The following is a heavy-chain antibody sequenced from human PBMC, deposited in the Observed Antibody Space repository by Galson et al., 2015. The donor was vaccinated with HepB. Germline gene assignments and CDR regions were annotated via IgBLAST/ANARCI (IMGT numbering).Heavy chain of an antibody. J-gene: IGHJ4*02. Sequence: SLRLSCAASGFTFSSYWMSWVRQAPGKGLEWVANIKQDGSEKYYVDSVKGRFTISRDNAKNSLYLQMNSLRAEDTAVYYCARVSGGSGSYYNYWGQGTLVTVSS. D-gene: IGHD3-10*01. V-gene: IGHV3-7*01. CDR3: ARVSGGSGSYYNY. CDR2: IKQDGSEK. CDR1: GFTFSSYW.